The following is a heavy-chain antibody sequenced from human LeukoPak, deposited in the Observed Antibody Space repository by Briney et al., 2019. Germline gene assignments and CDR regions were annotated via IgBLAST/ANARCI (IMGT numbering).Heavy chain of an antibody. J-gene: IGHJ4*02. V-gene: IGHV4-4*09. Sequence: PSQTLSLTCGVYGGSFSGYYWSWIRQPPGRGLEWIGYIYTSGSTNYNPPLKSRVTISVDTSKNQFALKLSSVTAADKAVYYCAKSYFDYSTYYSYYFNLWGQGALVTVSS. D-gene: IGHD4-11*01. CDR2: IYTSGST. CDR1: GGSFSGYY. CDR3: AKSYFDYSTYYSYYFNL.